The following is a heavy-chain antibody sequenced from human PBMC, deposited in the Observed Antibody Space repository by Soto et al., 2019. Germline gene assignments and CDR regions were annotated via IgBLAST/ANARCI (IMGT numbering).Heavy chain of an antibody. Sequence: ASEKAASKASGSNYTSYDINWAKQATGQGLAWMGRMNPNSGNTGYAQKFQGRVTMTRNTSISTAYMELSSLRSEDTAVYYCAREGGVLNYYGSGSYGMDVWGQGTTLTVSS. CDR2: MNPNSGNT. V-gene: IGHV1-8*01. D-gene: IGHD3-10*01. CDR1: GSNYTSYD. CDR3: AREGGVLNYYGSGSYGMDV. J-gene: IGHJ6*02.